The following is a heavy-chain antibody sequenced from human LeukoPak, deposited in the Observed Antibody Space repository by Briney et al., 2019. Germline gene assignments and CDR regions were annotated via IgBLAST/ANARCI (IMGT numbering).Heavy chain of an antibody. V-gene: IGHV4-38-2*02. CDR3: ARMRIVGQHRGSAFDI. Sequence: PSETLSLTCTVSGYSISSGYYWGWIRQPPGKGLEWIGSIYHSGSTYYNPSLKSRVTISVDTSKNQFSLKLSSVTAADTAVYYCARMRIVGQHRGSAFDIWGQGTMVTVSS. CDR2: IYHSGST. J-gene: IGHJ3*02. CDR1: GYSISSGYY. D-gene: IGHD1-26*01.